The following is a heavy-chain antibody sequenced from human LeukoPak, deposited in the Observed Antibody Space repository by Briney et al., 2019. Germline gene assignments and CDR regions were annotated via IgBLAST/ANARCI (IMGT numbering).Heavy chain of an antibody. CDR2: IKQDGSEK. CDR3: ASSKWELLEYFDY. D-gene: IGHD1-26*01. J-gene: IGHJ4*02. Sequence: GGSLRLSCAASGFTFSSYWMSWVRQAPGKGLEWVANIKQDGSEKYYVDSVKGRFTISRDNAKNSLYLQMNSLRAEDTAVNYCASSKWELLEYFDYWGQGTLVTVSS. CDR1: GFTFSSYW. V-gene: IGHV3-7*01.